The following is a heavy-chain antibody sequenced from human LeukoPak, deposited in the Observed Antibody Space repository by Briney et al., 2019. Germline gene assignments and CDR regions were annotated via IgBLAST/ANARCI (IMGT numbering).Heavy chain of an antibody. CDR3: ARAFRHIAPGAIVSYWFDP. V-gene: IGHV1-2*02. CDR1: GYTFTDYS. D-gene: IGHD6-25*01. J-gene: IGHJ5*02. CDR2: INPNRGGT. Sequence: GASVRVSCKASGYTFTDYSLHWVRQAPGQGPEWMAWINPNRGGTKSAQKFQGRVTVTRDTSISTAYMELSRLTSDDTAVYYCARAFRHIAPGAIVSYWFDPWGQGTVVTVSS.